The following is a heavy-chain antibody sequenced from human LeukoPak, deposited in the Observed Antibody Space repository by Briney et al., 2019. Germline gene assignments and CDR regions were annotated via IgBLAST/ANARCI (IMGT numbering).Heavy chain of an antibody. D-gene: IGHD3-10*01. CDR1: GYTFTSYD. CDR2: MNPNSGKT. V-gene: IGHV1-8*01. Sequence: ASVKVSCKASGYTFTSYDINWVRQATGQGLEWMGWMNPNSGKTGYVQKFQGRVTMTRNTSISTAYMELSSLRSEDTAVYYCALGVYYGSGSYDYWGQGTLVTVSS. CDR3: ALGVYYGSGSYDY. J-gene: IGHJ4*02.